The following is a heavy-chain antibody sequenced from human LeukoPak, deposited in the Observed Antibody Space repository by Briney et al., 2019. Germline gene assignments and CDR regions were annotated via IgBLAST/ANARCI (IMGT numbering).Heavy chain of an antibody. CDR2: MYYSGST. D-gene: IGHD6-19*01. J-gene: IGHJ4*02. V-gene: IGHV4-59*08. CDR3: ARHGAGYSSDFDY. CDR1: GGSISSYY. Sequence: SETLSLTCTVSGGSISSYYWSWIRQPPGKGLEWIGYMYYSGSTNYNPSLKSRVTISVDTSKNQFSLKLSSVTAADTAVYYCARHGAGYSSDFDYWGQGTLVTVSS.